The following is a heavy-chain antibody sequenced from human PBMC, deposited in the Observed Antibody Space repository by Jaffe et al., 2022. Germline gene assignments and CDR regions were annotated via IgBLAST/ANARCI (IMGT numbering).Heavy chain of an antibody. CDR2: IIPIFGTA. CDR3: ARGYSGYDLGYYYYMDV. D-gene: IGHD5-12*01. Sequence: QVQLVQSGAEVKKPGSSVKVSCKASGGTFSSYAISWVRQAPGQGLEWMGGIIPIFGTANYAQKFQGRVTITTDESTSTAYMELSSLRSEDTAVYYCARGYSGYDLGYYYYMDVWGKGTTVTVSS. CDR1: GGTFSSYA. V-gene: IGHV1-69*05. J-gene: IGHJ6*03.